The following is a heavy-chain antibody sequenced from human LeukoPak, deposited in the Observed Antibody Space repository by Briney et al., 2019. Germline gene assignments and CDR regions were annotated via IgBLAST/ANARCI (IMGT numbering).Heavy chain of an antibody. Sequence: GGSLRLSCAASGFTFSSYWMPWVCQAPGKGLVWVSRINSDGSSTSYADSVKGRFTISRDNAKNTLYLQMNSLSAEDTAVYYCARDLNWNELYGMDVWGKGTTVTVSS. CDR2: INSDGSST. J-gene: IGHJ6*04. D-gene: IGHD1-1*01. V-gene: IGHV3-74*01. CDR1: GFTFSSYW. CDR3: ARDLNWNELYGMDV.